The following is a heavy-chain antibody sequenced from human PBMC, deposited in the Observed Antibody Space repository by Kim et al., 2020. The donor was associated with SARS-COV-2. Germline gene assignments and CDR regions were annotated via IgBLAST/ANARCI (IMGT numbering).Heavy chain of an antibody. Sequence: GGSLRLSCAASGFTFTSYWMHWVRQAPGKGLVWVSQVTSDGSTTRYADPVKGRFTISRDNSKNTLYLQMNSLRAEDTAVYYCARANYYGMDVWGQGTTVT. D-gene: IGHD3-10*01. CDR1: GFTFTSYW. CDR2: VTSDGSTT. CDR3: ARANYYGMDV. J-gene: IGHJ6*02. V-gene: IGHV3-74*01.